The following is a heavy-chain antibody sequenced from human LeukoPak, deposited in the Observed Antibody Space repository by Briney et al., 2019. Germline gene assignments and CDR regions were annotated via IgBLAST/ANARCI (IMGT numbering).Heavy chain of an antibody. Sequence: SETLSLTCTVSGGSISSYYWSWIRQPPGKGLEWIGYIYYSGSTNYNPSLKSRVTISVDTSRNQFSLKLSSVTAADTAVYYCARDTTNWFDPWGQGTLVTVSS. CDR1: GGSISSYY. CDR3: ARDTTNWFDP. D-gene: IGHD1-26*01. CDR2: IYYSGST. V-gene: IGHV4-59*12. J-gene: IGHJ5*02.